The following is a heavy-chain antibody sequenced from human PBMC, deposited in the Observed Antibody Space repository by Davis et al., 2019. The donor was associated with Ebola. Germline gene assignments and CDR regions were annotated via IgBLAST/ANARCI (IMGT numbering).Heavy chain of an antibody. CDR3: SNLGAGSHDTDFDY. J-gene: IGHJ4*02. CDR1: GFTFSSYG. Sequence: GSLRLSCAASGFTFSSYGMHWVRQAPGKGLEWVAVISYDGSNKYYADSVKGRFTISRDNYKSMLYLQMNSLTMEDTAVYFCSNLGAGSHDTDFDYWGAGTLVTVSS. D-gene: IGHD3-10*01. V-gene: IGHV3-30*18. CDR2: ISYDGSNK.